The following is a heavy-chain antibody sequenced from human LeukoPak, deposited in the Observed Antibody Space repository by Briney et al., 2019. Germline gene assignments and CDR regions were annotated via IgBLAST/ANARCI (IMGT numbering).Heavy chain of an antibody. V-gene: IGHV1-18*01. CDR2: ISAYNGNT. CDR1: GYTFTSYG. CDR3: ARAPEPGITIFEVVTQFDY. Sequence: ASVKVSCKSSGYTFTSYGISWMRQARGQGLEWMGWISAYNGNTNYAQKLQGRVTMTTDTSTSTAYMELRSLRSDDTAVYYCARAPEPGITIFEVVTQFDYWGQGTLVTVSS. D-gene: IGHD3-3*01. J-gene: IGHJ4*02.